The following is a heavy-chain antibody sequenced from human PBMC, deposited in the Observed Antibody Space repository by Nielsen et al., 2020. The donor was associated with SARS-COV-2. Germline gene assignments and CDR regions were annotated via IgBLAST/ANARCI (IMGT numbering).Heavy chain of an antibody. J-gene: IGHJ4*02. Sequence: SETLSLTCTVSGGSISSYYWSWIRQPPGKGLEWIGYIYYSGSTNYNPSLKSRVTISVDTSKNQFSLKLSSVTAADTAVYYCARRMDYEMARGEFGYWGQGTLVTVSS. CDR3: ARRMDYEMARGEFGY. CDR1: GGSISSYY. V-gene: IGHV4-59*08. D-gene: IGHD5-24*01. CDR2: IYYSGST.